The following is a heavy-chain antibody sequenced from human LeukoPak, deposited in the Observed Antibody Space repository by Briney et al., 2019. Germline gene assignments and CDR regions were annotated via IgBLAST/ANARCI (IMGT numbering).Heavy chain of an antibody. Sequence: PSETLSLTCTVSGGSISSYYWSWIRQPPGKGLGWSGYIYYSGSTNYNTSLKSRFTLSVDTSKNQFSLKLSSVTAADTAVYYCARHPGIVVVVAATYGWFDPWGQGTLVTVSS. D-gene: IGHD2-15*01. V-gene: IGHV4-59*08. CDR1: GGSISSYY. CDR3: ARHPGIVVVVAATYGWFDP. J-gene: IGHJ5*02. CDR2: IYYSGST.